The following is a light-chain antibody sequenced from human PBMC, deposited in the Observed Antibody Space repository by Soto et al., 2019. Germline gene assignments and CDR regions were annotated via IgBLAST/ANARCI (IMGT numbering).Light chain of an antibody. CDR3: ATWDSSLSAAG. J-gene: IGLJ1*01. Sequence: QSVLTQPPSVSAAPGQKVTISCSGSSSSIGNNYVSWYQHLPRTAPKLLIYDNDKRPSGITDRFSGSKYGTSATLGITGLQTGDEADYYCATWDSSLSAAGFVPGTKVTVL. V-gene: IGLV1-51*01. CDR2: DND. CDR1: SSSIGNNY.